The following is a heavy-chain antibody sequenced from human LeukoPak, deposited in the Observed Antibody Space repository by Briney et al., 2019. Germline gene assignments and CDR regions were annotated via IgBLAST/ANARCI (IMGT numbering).Heavy chain of an antibody. Sequence: GGSLRLSCAASGFTFSSCGMHWVRQAPGKGLEWVAVISHDGSNKYYADSVKGRFTISRDNSKNTLYLQMNSLRAEDTAVYYCAKDLGSVLRYSDWLNYYYYYYGMDVWGQGTTVTVSS. CDR2: ISHDGSNK. J-gene: IGHJ6*02. CDR1: GFTFSSCG. V-gene: IGHV3-30*18. CDR3: AKDLGSVLRYSDWLNYYYYYYGMDV. D-gene: IGHD3-9*01.